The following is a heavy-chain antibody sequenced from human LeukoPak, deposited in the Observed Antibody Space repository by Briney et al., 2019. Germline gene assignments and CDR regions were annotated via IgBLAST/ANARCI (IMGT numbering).Heavy chain of an antibody. CDR1: GFTFSSYW. CDR2: IKQDGSEK. Sequence: GGSLRLSCAASGFTFSSYWMSWVRQAPGKGLEWVANIKQDGSEKYYVDSVKGRFTISRDNAKNSLYLQMNSLRAEATAVYYCARDVSSGWYGDDYWGQGTLVTVSS. CDR3: ARDVSSGWYGDDY. V-gene: IGHV3-7*03. J-gene: IGHJ4*02. D-gene: IGHD6-19*01.